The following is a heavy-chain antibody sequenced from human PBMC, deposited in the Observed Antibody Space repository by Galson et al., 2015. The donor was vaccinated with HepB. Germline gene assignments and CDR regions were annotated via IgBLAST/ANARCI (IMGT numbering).Heavy chain of an antibody. CDR2: ISGSGGST. CDR1: GFTFSSYA. Sequence: SLRLSCAASGFTFSSYAMSWVRQAPGKGLEWVSAISGSGGSTYYADSVKGRFTISRDNSKNTLYLQMNSLRAEDTAVYYCAKGNIVLMAYAMAFADYWGQGTLVTVSS. CDR3: AKGNIVLMAYAMAFADY. D-gene: IGHD2-8*01. V-gene: IGHV3-23*01. J-gene: IGHJ4*02.